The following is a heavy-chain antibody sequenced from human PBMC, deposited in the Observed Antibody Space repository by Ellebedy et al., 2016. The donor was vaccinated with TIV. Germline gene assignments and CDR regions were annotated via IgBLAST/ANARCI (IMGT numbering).Heavy chain of an antibody. V-gene: IGHV4-39*01. Sequence: MPSETLSLTCTVSGGSIKSTDYYWGWIRQTPAMGLEWIGSLSYGGRTYNNPSLKTRLTISVDTSKNQFSVNLTSVTAADTSIYFCARQARPRVDSSPSFRPRFHFDIWGQGILVTVSS. CDR3: ARQARPRVDSSPSFRPRFHFDI. CDR1: GGSIKSTDYY. D-gene: IGHD3/OR15-3a*01. J-gene: IGHJ4*02. CDR2: LSYGGRT.